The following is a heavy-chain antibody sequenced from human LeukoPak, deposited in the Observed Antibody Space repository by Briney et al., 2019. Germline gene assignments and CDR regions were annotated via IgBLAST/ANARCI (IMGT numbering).Heavy chain of an antibody. Sequence: GGSLRLSCAASGFTFSSYSMNWVRQAPGKGLEWVSSISSSGSYIYYADSVKGRFTISRDNAKNSLYLQMNSLRAEDTAVYYCARVIGYYDSSGYYYEDAFDIWGQGTRVTVSS. CDR1: GFTFSSYS. D-gene: IGHD3-22*01. J-gene: IGHJ3*02. V-gene: IGHV3-21*01. CDR3: ARVIGYYDSSGYYYEDAFDI. CDR2: ISSSGSYI.